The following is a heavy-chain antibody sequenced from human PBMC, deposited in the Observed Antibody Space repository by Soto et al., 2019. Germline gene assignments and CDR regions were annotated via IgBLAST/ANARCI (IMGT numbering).Heavy chain of an antibody. V-gene: IGHV1-3*01. CDR1: GYTFTSYA. CDR3: ARDLDYGDYAGDY. J-gene: IGHJ4*02. D-gene: IGHD4-17*01. CDR2: INAGNGNT. Sequence: GASVKVSCKASGYTFTSYAMDLVRQAPGQRLEWMGWINAGNGNTKYSQKFQGRVTITRDTSASTAYMELSSLRSEDTAVYYCARDLDYGDYAGDYWGQGTLVTVSS.